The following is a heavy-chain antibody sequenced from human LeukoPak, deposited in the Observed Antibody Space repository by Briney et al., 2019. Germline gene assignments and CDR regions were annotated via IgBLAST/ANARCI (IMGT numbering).Heavy chain of an antibody. D-gene: IGHD2-8*01. Sequence: GASVKVSCKASGYTFTSYDITWVRQAPGQGPEWMGWISAYNGNTNYAQKLQDRVTMTTDTSMSTAYMELRSLRSDDTAVYYCARHYCTIGVCHTFDYWGQGTLVTVSS. V-gene: IGHV1-18*01. J-gene: IGHJ4*02. CDR2: ISAYNGNT. CDR1: GYTFTSYD. CDR3: ARHYCTIGVCHTFDY.